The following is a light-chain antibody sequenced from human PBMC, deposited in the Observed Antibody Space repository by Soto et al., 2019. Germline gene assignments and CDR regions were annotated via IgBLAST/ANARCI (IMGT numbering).Light chain of an antibody. J-gene: IGKJ3*01. CDR2: AAS. V-gene: IGKV1D-12*01. CDR1: QDISSW. Sequence: DIQMTQSPSSVSASVGDRVTITCRASQDISSWLAWYQQKPGKAPKLLIYAASSLQSGVPSRFSGIGSGTDFTLPISSLQPEDFATYYCQQANSFPRTFGPGTKVDIK. CDR3: QQANSFPRT.